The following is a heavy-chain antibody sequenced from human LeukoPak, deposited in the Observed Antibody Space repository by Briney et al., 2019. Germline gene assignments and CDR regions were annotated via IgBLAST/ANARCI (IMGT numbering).Heavy chain of an antibody. J-gene: IGHJ4*02. D-gene: IGHD5-18*01. CDR3: ARDGAAWSALWFVDY. CDR2: ISSSSSYI. CDR1: GFTFSSYS. V-gene: IGHV3-21*01. Sequence: GGSLRLSCAASGFTFSSYSMNWVRQAPGKGLEWVSSISSSSSYIYYADSVKGRFTISRDNAKNSLYLQMNSLRAEDTAVYYCARDGAAWSALWFVDYWGQGTLVTVSS.